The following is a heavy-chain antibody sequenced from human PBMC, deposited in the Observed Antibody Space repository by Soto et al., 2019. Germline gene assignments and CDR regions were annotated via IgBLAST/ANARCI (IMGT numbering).Heavy chain of an antibody. J-gene: IGHJ1*01. Sequence: GGSLRLSCAASGFTFSSYGMHWVRQAPGKGLEWVAVIWYDGSNKYYADSVKGRFTISRDKSKNTLYLQMNSLRAEDTAVYYCARGSLAARPEYFKHWGQGTLVTVSS. D-gene: IGHD6-6*01. CDR3: ARGSLAARPEYFKH. V-gene: IGHV3-33*08. CDR1: GFTFSSYG. CDR2: IWYDGSNK.